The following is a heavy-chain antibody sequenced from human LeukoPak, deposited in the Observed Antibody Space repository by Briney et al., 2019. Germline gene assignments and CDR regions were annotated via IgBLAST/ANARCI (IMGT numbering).Heavy chain of an antibody. J-gene: IGHJ4*02. CDR3: ARQAYCGGDCYWGYVDY. CDR2: ISAYNGNT. V-gene: IGHV1-18*04. D-gene: IGHD2-21*02. Sequence: ASVKASCTASGHIFTVDSIHWVRQAPGQGLEWMGWISAYNGNTNYAQKLQGRVTMTTDTSTSTAYMELRSLRSDDTAVYYCARQAYCGGDCYWGYVDYWGQGTLVTVSS. CDR1: GHIFTVDS.